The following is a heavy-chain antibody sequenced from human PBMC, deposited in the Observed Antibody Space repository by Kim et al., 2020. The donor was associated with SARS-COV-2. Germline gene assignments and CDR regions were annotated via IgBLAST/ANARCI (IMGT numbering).Heavy chain of an antibody. CDR2: IYTSGST. V-gene: IGHV4-61*02. CDR1: GGSISSGSYY. Sequence: SETLSLTCTVSGGSISSGSYYWSWIRQPAGKGLEWIGRIYTSGSTNYNPSLKSRVTISVDTSKNQFSLKLSSVTAADTAVYYCARDLRRYNWNDAEHRGYYYYGMDVWGQGTTVTVSS. CDR3: ARDLRRYNWNDAEHRGYYYYGMDV. D-gene: IGHD1-1*01. J-gene: IGHJ6*02.